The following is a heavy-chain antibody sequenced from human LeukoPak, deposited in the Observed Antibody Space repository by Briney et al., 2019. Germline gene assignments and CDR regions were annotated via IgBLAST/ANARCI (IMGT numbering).Heavy chain of an antibody. D-gene: IGHD3-10*01. J-gene: IGHJ4*02. CDR1: GFTFSSYA. Sequence: PGGSLRLSCAASGFTFSSYAMSWVRQAPGKGLEWVSAISGSGGSTYYADSVKGRFTIFRDNSKNTLYLQMNSLRAEDTAVYYCAKNRFRQYYYGSGSYYNVDYFDYWGQGTLVTVSS. CDR3: AKNRFRQYYYGSGSYYNVDYFDY. CDR2: ISGSGGST. V-gene: IGHV3-23*01.